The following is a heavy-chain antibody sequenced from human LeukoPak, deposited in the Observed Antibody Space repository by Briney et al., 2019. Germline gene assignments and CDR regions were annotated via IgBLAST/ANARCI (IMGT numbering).Heavy chain of an antibody. J-gene: IGHJ4*02. D-gene: IGHD1-14*01. CDR2: ISSRGGTI. V-gene: IGHV3-48*04. Sequence: GSLRLSCAASGFTFSSYIMNWVRQAPGKGLEWVSYISSRGGTIYYADSVKGRFTISRDNANNLLYLQMNSLRGEDTAVYYCTRDRSRAEDDWGQGTLVTVSS. CDR1: GFTFSSYI. CDR3: TRDRSRAEDD.